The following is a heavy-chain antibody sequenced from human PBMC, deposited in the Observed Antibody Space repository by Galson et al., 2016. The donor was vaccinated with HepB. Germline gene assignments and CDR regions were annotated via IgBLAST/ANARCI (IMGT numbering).Heavy chain of an antibody. J-gene: IGHJ3*02. Sequence: SETLSLTCNVSGDSIIPYYWSWIRQPPGKGLEWIGYVSYTGNTNYNPSFKSRVSISVDVSREQFSLRLTSVTAADTAMYFCTRRRRAFDIWGQGAMVIVSS. CDR1: GDSIIPYY. CDR3: TRRRRAFDI. CDR2: VSYTGNT. V-gene: IGHV4-59*08.